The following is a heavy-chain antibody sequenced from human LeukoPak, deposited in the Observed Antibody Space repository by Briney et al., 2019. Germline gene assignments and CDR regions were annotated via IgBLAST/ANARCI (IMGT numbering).Heavy chain of an antibody. CDR3: AKGVGYGGYPYYYYYGMDV. V-gene: IGHV3-23*01. CDR2: TSGSGGST. Sequence: GGSLRLSCAASGFTFSSYAMSWVRQAPGKGLEWVSGTSGSGGSTYYADSVRGQFTISRDNSKNTLYLQMNSLRAEDTAVYYCAKGVGYGGYPYYYYYGMDVWGQGTTVTVSS. D-gene: IGHD5-12*01. J-gene: IGHJ6*02. CDR1: GFTFSSYA.